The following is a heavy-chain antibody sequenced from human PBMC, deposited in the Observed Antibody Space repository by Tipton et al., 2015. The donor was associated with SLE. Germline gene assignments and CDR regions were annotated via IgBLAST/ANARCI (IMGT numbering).Heavy chain of an antibody. V-gene: IGHV4-39*07. CDR2: IYYSGST. CDR3: ARHGRWLLYYYYGMDV. D-gene: IGHD5-12*01. J-gene: IGHJ6*02. CDR1: GGSISSSSYY. Sequence: TLSLTCTVSGGSISSSSYYWGWIRQPPGKGLEWIGSIYYSGSTYHNPSLKSRVTISVDTSKNQLSLKLSSVTAADTAVYYCARHGRWLLYYYYGMDVWGQGTTVTVSS.